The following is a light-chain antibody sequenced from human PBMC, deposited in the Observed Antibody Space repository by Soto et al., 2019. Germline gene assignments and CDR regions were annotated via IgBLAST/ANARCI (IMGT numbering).Light chain of an antibody. V-gene: IGLV2-14*03. CDR3: SSFTTTSISS. CDR1: SSDIGAYNH. CDR2: DVN. J-gene: IGLJ3*02. Sequence: QSVLTQPASVSGSPGQSITISCTGTSSDIGAYNHVSWYQQHPGQAPKLIIYDVNIRPSGISNRFSASKSGITASLTISGLQTEDEADYYCSSFTTTSISSFGGGTKLTVL.